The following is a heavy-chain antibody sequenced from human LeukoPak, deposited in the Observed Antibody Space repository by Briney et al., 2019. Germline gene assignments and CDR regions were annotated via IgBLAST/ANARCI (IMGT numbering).Heavy chain of an antibody. Sequence: PSETLSLTCTVSGGSISGSSYYWGWIRQPPGKGLEWIGSIYYSGSTHYNPSLKSRVAISVDTSKNQFSLKLSSVTAADTAVYYCARDKTTVVTLRWFDPWGDGDLVSVSS. CDR3: ARDKTTVVTLRWFDP. J-gene: IGHJ5*02. D-gene: IGHD4-23*01. V-gene: IGHV4-39*07. CDR1: GGSISGSSYY. CDR2: IYYSGST.